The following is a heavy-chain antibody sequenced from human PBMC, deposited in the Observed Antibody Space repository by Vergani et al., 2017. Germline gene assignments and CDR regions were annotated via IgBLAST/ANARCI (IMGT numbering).Heavy chain of an antibody. CDR2: IYYSGST. V-gene: IGHV4-39*07. CDR1: GGSISSSSYY. J-gene: IGHJ5*02. D-gene: IGHD2-15*01. CDR3: ARDLRYCSGGSCSNNWFDP. Sequence: QLQLQESGPGLVKPSETLSLTCTVSGGSISSSSYYWGWIRQPPGKGLEWIGSIYYSGSTYYNPSLKSRVTISVDTSKNQFYLKLSSVTAADTAVYYCARDLRYCSGGSCSNNWFDPWGQGTLVTVSS.